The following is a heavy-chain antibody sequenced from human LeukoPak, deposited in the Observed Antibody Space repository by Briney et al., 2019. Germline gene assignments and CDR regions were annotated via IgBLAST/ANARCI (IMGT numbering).Heavy chain of an antibody. CDR3: ARGAPVVVPSDYGPGYFRL. CDR2: INPSGASR. Sequence: ASVKVSCKASGYTFTSYYMHWLRQAPGHGLEWMGIINPSGASRSYAQKFQGRVTMTTDTSTSTVYMELSSLRSEDTAVYYCARGAPVVVPSDYGPGYFRLWGQGTLVTVSS. J-gene: IGHJ1*01. D-gene: IGHD2-21*01. CDR1: GYTFTSYY. V-gene: IGHV1-46*01.